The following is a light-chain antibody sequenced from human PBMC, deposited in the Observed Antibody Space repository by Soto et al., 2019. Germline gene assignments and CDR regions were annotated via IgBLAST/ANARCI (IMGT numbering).Light chain of an antibody. J-gene: IGKJ4*01. CDR1: QGINNW. CDR2: AVS. CDR3: QQYNSYLT. Sequence: DMKMTQSPSSVSATVGGRVTITFRASQGINNWLAWYQQKPGKAPELLIYAVSYLQSGVPSRFSGSGSGTDFTLTISSLQPEDFATYYCQQYNSYLTFGGGTKVDVK. V-gene: IGKV1D-16*01.